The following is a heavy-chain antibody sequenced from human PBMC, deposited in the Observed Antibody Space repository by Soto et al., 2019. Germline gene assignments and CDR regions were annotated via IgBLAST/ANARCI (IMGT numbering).Heavy chain of an antibody. J-gene: IGHJ4*02. CDR3: AKGSQSYCSSTSCSGAVDY. V-gene: IGHV3-23*01. D-gene: IGHD2-2*01. CDR2: ISGSGGST. CDR1: GFTFSSYA. Sequence: PGGSLRLSCAASGFTFSSYAMSWVRQAPGKGLEWVSAISGSGGSTYYADSVKGRFTISRDNAKNTLYLQMNSLRAEDTALYYCAKGSQSYCSSTSCSGAVDYWGQGTLVTVSS.